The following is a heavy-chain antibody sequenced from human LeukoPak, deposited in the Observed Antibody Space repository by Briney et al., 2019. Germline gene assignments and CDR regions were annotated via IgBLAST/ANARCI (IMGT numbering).Heavy chain of an antibody. V-gene: IGHV3-64*01. CDR1: GFTFSSYA. CDR2: ISSNGGST. CDR3: ARSMRGAYYYDSSGSFDI. D-gene: IGHD3-22*01. J-gene: IGHJ3*02. Sequence: GGSLRLSCAAPGFTFSSYAMHWVRQAPGKGLEYVSAISSNGGSTYYANSVKGRFTISRDNSKNTLYLQMGSLRAEDMAVYYCARSMRGAYYYDSSGSFDIWGQGTMVTVSS.